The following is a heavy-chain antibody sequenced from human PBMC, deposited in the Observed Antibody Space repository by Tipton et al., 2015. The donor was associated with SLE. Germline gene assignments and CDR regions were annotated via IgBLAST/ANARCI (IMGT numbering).Heavy chain of an antibody. D-gene: IGHD4-11*01. CDR3: ARGRGVTTPIYYYYYYMDV. J-gene: IGHJ6*03. V-gene: IGHV4-34*01. CDR2: INHSAST. Sequence: TLSLTCAVYGGSFSGYYWSWIRQPPGKGLEWIGEINHSASTNYNPSLKSRVTISVDTSKNQFSLKLSSVTAADTAVYYCARGRGVTTPIYYYYYYMDVWGKGTTVTVSS. CDR1: GGSFSGYY.